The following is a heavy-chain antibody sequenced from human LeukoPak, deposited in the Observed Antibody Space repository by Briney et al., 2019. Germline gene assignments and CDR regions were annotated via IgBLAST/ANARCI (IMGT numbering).Heavy chain of an antibody. CDR2: IIPIFGTA. V-gene: IGHV1-69*13. CDR1: GGTFSSYA. D-gene: IGHD3-10*01. CDR3: ARGSLSGSTMVRGVIPDAFDI. J-gene: IGHJ3*02. Sequence: EASVKVSCKASGGTFSSYAISWVRRAPGQGLEWMGGIIPIFGTANYAQKFQGRVTITADESTSTAYMELSSLRSEDTAVYYCARGSLSGSTMVRGVIPDAFDIWGQGTMVTVSS.